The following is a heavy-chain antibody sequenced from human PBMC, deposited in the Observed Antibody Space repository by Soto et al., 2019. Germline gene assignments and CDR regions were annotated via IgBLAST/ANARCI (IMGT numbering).Heavy chain of an antibody. V-gene: IGHV5-51*01. Sequence: ESLKISCKGSGYSFTSYWIGWVRQMPGKGLEWMGIIYPGDSDTRYSPSLQGQITMSVDKSDSSAYLQWRSLKASDTAMYYCAAGYTTGPDAFDIWGQGTMVTVSS. J-gene: IGHJ3*02. CDR3: AAGYTTGPDAFDI. D-gene: IGHD6-13*01. CDR2: IYPGDSDT. CDR1: GYSFTSYW.